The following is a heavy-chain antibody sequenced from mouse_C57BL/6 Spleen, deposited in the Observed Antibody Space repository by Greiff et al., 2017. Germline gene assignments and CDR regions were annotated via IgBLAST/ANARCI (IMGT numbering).Heavy chain of an antibody. CDR1: GYSITSGYY. CDR3: ARGEGTGTSNY. J-gene: IGHJ2*01. D-gene: IGHD4-1*01. V-gene: IGHV3-6*01. CDR2: ISYDGSN. Sequence: DVQLQESGPGLVKPSQSLSLTCSVTGYSITSGYYWNWIRQFPGNKLEWMGYISYDGSNNYNPSLKNRISITRDTSKNQFFLKLNSVTTEDTATYYCARGEGTGTSNYWGQGTTLTVSS.